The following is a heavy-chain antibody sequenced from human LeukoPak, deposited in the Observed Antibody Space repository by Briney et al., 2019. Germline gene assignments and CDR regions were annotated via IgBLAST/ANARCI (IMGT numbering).Heavy chain of an antibody. D-gene: IGHD6-13*01. Sequence: SVKVSCKASGGTFSSYAISWVRQAPGQGLEGMGGIIPIFGTANYAQKFQGRVTITADESTSTAYMELSSLRSEDTAVYYCARGIAAAGMGMDVWGKGTTVAISS. CDR2: IIPIFGTA. CDR1: GGTFSSYA. J-gene: IGHJ6*04. CDR3: ARGIAAAGMGMDV. V-gene: IGHV1-69*13.